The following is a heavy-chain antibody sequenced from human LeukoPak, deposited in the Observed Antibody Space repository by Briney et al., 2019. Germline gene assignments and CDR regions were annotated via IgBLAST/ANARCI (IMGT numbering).Heavy chain of an antibody. D-gene: IGHD3-10*01. CDR2: INPNSGGT. J-gene: IGHJ4*02. Sequence: GASVKVSCKASGSTFTGYYMHWVRQAPGQGLEWMGWINPNSGGTNYAQKFQGRVTMTRDTSISTAYMELSRLRSDDTAVYYCARGTPGMVRGVIPDYWGQGTLVTVSS. CDR1: GSTFTGYY. CDR3: ARGTPGMVRGVIPDY. V-gene: IGHV1-2*02.